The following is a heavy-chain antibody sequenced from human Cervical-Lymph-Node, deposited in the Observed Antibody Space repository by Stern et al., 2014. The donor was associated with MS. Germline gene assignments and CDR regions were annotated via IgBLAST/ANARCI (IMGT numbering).Heavy chain of an antibody. CDR2: ISHDGTYK. Sequence: VQLVQSGGGVVQPGRSLRLSCAVSGFSFSASGMHWVRQAPGKGLECVASISHDGTYKSYADSVKGRFTISRDNSRNTLYLQMNSLRPEDTAVYYCAKPQQQLAFDYWGQGTLVTVSS. CDR3: AKPQQQLAFDY. J-gene: IGHJ4*02. CDR1: GFSFSASG. D-gene: IGHD6-13*01. V-gene: IGHV3-30*18.